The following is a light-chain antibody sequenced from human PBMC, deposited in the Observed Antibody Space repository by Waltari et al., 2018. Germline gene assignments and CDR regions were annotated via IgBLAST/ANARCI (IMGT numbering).Light chain of an antibody. Sequence: EIVLTQSPATLSLSPGERATLSCRASQSVSSYLAWYQQKPGQAPRLLIYDASNRATGIPARFSGSGSGTDFTLTISSLEPEDFAVYYCQHYNAYPALYTFGQGTKLEI. CDR2: DAS. V-gene: IGKV3-11*01. CDR3: QHYNAYPALYT. J-gene: IGKJ2*01. CDR1: QSVSSY.